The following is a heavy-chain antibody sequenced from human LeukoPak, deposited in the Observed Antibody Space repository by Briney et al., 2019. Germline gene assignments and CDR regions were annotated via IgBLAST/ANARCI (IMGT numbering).Heavy chain of an antibody. CDR2: ISWDGVST. Sequence: GGALRLSCAASGFTFDDYAMHWVRQDPGEGLEWVSLISWDGVSTYYADSVKGRFTISRDNSKNSLYLQMNSLRAEDTALYYCAKDKGNGIDYWGQGTLVAVSS. CDR1: GFTFDDYA. D-gene: IGHD2-8*01. V-gene: IGHV3-43D*03. J-gene: IGHJ4*02. CDR3: AKDKGNGIDY.